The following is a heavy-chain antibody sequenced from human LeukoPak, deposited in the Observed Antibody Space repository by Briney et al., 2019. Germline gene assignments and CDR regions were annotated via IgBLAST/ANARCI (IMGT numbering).Heavy chain of an antibody. D-gene: IGHD2-21*02. J-gene: IGHJ5*02. V-gene: IGHV4-59*01. Sequence: KPSETLSLTCTVSGDSLNTYYWTWIRQTPGKELEWIGFIASSGTSNYNPSLKSRVSISIDTSKNQFSLALTSVTPADTAVYYCARVVRGVVTSNWFDPWGQGTLVSVS. CDR3: ARVVRGVVTSNWFDP. CDR1: GDSLNTYY. CDR2: IASSGTS.